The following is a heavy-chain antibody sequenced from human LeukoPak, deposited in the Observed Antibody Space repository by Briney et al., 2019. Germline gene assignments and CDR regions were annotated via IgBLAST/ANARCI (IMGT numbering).Heavy chain of an antibody. CDR2: ISGDNDHT. CDR3: VRDRRHIVVPLAATVHLSVNWFGP. Sequence: ASVKVSCKGVGYSFTSSGISWVRQAPGQGLEWMGWISGDNDHTNYAQKIKGGVTMTTDTSTSTAYMELRSLTSDDTAVYYCVRDRRHIVVPLAATVHLSVNWFGPWGQGTLVTVTS. J-gene: IGHJ5*02. V-gene: IGHV1-18*01. CDR1: GYSFTSSG. D-gene: IGHD2-2*01.